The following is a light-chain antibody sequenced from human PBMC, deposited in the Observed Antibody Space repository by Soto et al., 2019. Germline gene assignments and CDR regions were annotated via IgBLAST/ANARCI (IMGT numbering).Light chain of an antibody. CDR3: QQRSNWPLTWT. J-gene: IGKJ1*01. CDR2: DVS. CDR1: QSVSSY. V-gene: IGKV3-11*01. Sequence: IVLTQSPATLSLSPGERATLSCRASQSVSSYLAWYQQKPGQAPRLLIYDVSNRATGIPARFSGSGSGTDFTLTISSLEPEDFAVYYCQQRSNWPLTWTFGQGTKVDI.